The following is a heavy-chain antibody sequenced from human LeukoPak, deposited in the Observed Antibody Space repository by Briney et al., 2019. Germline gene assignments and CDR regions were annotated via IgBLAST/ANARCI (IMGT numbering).Heavy chain of an antibody. D-gene: IGHD6-19*01. CDR1: GFTFSSYG. Sequence: PGRSLRLSCAASGFTFSSYGMHWVRQAPGKGLEWVAVIWYDGSNENSADSVKGRFTISRDNSKNTLYLQMNSLRAEDTAVYYCARTIAVAGACTRYGMDVWGQGTTVTISS. J-gene: IGHJ6*02. V-gene: IGHV3-33*01. CDR2: IWYDGSNE. CDR3: ARTIAVAGACTRYGMDV.